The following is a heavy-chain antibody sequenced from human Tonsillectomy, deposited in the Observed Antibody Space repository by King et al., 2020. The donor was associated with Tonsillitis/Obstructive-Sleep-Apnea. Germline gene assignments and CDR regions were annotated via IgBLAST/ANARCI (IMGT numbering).Heavy chain of an antibody. Sequence: VQLQQWGAGLLKPSGTLSLTCAVYGGSFSGYYWSWIRQPPGKGLEWIGEINHSGSTNYNPSLKSRVTISVDTSKNQFSLDLSSVTAADTAVYDCARDYTISPYYFYYMDVWGKGTTVTVSS. D-gene: IGHD2-2*02. CDR1: GGSFSGYY. CDR2: INHSGST. J-gene: IGHJ6*03. CDR3: ARDYTISPYYFYYMDV. V-gene: IGHV4-34*01.